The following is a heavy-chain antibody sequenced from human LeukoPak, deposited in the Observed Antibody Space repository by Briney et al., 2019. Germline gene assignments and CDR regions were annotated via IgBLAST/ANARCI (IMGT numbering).Heavy chain of an antibody. Sequence: PSQTLSLTCTVSGGSISSGRYYWPWLRQPAGKGLEWIGRLYTNDNTNYNPSLESRVSISVDTSKSQFYLQLTSVTAADTAVYFCARGVVTDDYYMDVWGKGTTVIVSS. CDR3: ARGVVTDDYYMDV. CDR1: GGSISSGRYY. V-gene: IGHV4-61*02. CDR2: LYTNDNT. J-gene: IGHJ6*03. D-gene: IGHD2-21*02.